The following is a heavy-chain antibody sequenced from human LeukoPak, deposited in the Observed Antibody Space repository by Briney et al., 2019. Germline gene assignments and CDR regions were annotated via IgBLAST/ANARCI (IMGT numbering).Heavy chain of an antibody. D-gene: IGHD3-3*01. CDR2: IYYSGST. Sequence: PSETLSLTCTVSGGSISNYYWTWIRQPSGKGLEWIGYIYYSGSTNYNPSLRSRVTISVDTSKNQFSLKLGSLTAADTAVYYCARRRAVPGFYYFDYWGQGTLVTVSS. CDR1: GGSISNYY. J-gene: IGHJ4*02. V-gene: IGHV4-59*08. CDR3: ARRRAVPGFYYFDY.